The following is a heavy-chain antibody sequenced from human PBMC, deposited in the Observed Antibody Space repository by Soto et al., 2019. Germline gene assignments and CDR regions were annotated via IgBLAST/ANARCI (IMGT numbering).Heavy chain of an antibody. D-gene: IGHD2-15*01. CDR2: ISSSSSYI. Sequence: EVQLVESGGGLVKPGGSLRLSCAASGLTFSSYSMNWVRQAPGKGLEWVSSISSSSSYINYADSVKGRFTISRDNAKNSLYLQTNSLRAEDTAVYYCARGHIVVVVAATLFDYWGQGSLVSVSS. CDR3: ARGHIVVVVAATLFDY. CDR1: GLTFSSYS. J-gene: IGHJ4*02. V-gene: IGHV3-21*01.